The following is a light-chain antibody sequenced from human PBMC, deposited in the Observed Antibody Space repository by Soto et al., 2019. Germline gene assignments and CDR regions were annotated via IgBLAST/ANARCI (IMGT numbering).Light chain of an antibody. CDR2: AAS. J-gene: IGKJ1*01. V-gene: IGKV1-9*01. CDR3: QQLNSYPPLT. Sequence: IQLTQSPSSLSASVGDRVTITCRASQGISSYLAWYQQKPGQAPKLLIYAASTWQSGVPSRFSGSGSGTDFTLTISSLQPEDFATYYCQQLNSYPPLTFGQGTKVEIK. CDR1: QGISSY.